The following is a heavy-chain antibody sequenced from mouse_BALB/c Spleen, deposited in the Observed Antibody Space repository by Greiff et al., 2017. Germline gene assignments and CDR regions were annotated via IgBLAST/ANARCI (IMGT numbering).Heavy chain of an antibody. CDR1: GYTFTSYW. V-gene: IGHV1-5*01. Sequence: DVQLQESGTVLVRPGASVKMSCTASGYTFTSYWMHWVKQRPGQGLEWIGAIYPGNSDTSYNQKFKGKAKLTAVTSTSTAYMELSSLTNEDSAVYYCTGGLLYAMDYWGQGTSVTVSS. CDR2: IYPGNSDT. CDR3: TGGLLYAMDY. D-gene: IGHD2-3*01. J-gene: IGHJ4*01.